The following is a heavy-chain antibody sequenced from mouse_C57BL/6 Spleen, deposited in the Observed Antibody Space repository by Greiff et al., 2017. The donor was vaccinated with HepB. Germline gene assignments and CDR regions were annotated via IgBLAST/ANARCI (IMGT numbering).Heavy chain of an antibody. CDR3: AREPGGVAPYYFDY. CDR1: GYTFTDYY. V-gene: IGHV1-26*01. CDR2: INPNNGGT. D-gene: IGHD1-1*02. J-gene: IGHJ2*01. Sequence: VQLQQSGPELVKPGASVKISCKASGYTFTDYYMNWVKQSHGKSLEWIGDINPNNGGTSYNQKFKGKATLTVDKSSSTAYMELRSLTSEDSAVYYCAREPGGVAPYYFDYWGQGTTLTVSS.